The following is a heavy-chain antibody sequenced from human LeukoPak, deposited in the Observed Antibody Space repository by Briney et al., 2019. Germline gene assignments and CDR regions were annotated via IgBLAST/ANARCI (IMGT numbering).Heavy chain of an antibody. CDR3: AREVRSAWASFDP. CDR1: GYTFTSYY. J-gene: IGHJ5*02. Sequence: ASVKVSCKASGYTFTSYYMHWVRQAPGQGLEWMGIINPSGGSTSYAQKFQGRVTMTRDMSTSTVYMELSSLRSEDTAVYYCAREVRSAWASFDPWGQGTLVTVSS. D-gene: IGHD1-26*01. V-gene: IGHV1-46*01. CDR2: INPSGGST.